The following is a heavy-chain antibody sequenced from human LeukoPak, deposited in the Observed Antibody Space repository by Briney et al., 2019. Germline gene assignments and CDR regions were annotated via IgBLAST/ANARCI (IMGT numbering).Heavy chain of an antibody. D-gene: IGHD6-13*01. CDR1: GGTCSSYA. Sequence: GASAKVSCKASGGTCSSYAISWVRQATGQGLEWMGRINPNSGGTNYAQKFQGRVTMTRDTSISTAYMELSRLRSDDTAVYYCAREAGLIDYWGQGTLVTVSS. J-gene: IGHJ4*02. V-gene: IGHV1-2*06. CDR3: AREAGLIDY. CDR2: INPNSGGT.